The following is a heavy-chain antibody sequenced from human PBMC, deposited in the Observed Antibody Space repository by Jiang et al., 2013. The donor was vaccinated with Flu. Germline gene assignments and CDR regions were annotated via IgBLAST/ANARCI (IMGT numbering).Heavy chain of an antibody. CDR2: INPSSGST. CDR1: GHSFSNEY. D-gene: IGHD3-3*02. CDR3: AEGGLHSWSDEPSAMDV. V-gene: IGHV1-46*01. Sequence: GAEVKKPGASMKVSCKASGHSFSNEYMHWVRQAPGQGLEWMGLINPSSGSTNYAQKFQGRVTMTRDTSTSTFYMELRSLRSEDTAVYYCAEGGLHSWSDEPSAMDVWGPRDHGHRL. J-gene: IGHJ6*01.